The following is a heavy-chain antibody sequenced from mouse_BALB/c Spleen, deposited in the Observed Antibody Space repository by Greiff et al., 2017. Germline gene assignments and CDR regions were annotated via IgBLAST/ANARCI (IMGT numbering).Heavy chain of an antibody. CDR2: IYPGNSDT. CDR1: GYTFTSYW. D-gene: IGHD3-2*01. V-gene: IGHV1-5*01. CDR3: TRDSSGYYFDY. J-gene: IGHJ2*01. Sequence: EVKLVESGTVLARPGASVKMSCKASGYTFTSYWMHWVKQRPGQGLEWIGAIYPGNSDTSYNQKFKGKAKLTAVTSTSTAYMELSSLTNEDSAVYYCTRDSSGYYFDYWGQGTTLTVSS.